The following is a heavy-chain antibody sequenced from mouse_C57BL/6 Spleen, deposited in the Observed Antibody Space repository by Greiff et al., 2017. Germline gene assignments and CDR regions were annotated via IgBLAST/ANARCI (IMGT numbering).Heavy chain of an antibody. CDR1: GFNINDYY. CDR3: ARSHGNDDWFDY. Sequence: EVQLQQSGAELVKPGASVKLSCTASGFNINDYYMPWVKQRPGQGLEWIGRIDPENGDTKYNPKFQGKATITLDTSPNTAYLQLRRLTSEDTAVYYCARSHGNDDWFDYWGQGTLVTVSA. V-gene: IGHV14-2*01. CDR2: IDPENGDT. J-gene: IGHJ3*01. D-gene: IGHD2-2*01.